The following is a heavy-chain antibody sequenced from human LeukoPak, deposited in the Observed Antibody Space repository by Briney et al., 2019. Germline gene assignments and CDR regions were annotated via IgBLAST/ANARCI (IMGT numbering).Heavy chain of an antibody. CDR2: IFSGIT. D-gene: IGHD1-1*01. V-gene: IGHV4-39*01. CDR1: GGSISSPNHY. CDR3: ARLGTTIKRISY. J-gene: IGHJ4*02. Sequence: SETLSLTCTVSGGSISSPNHYWGWIRQPPGKGLEWIGSIFSGITYYNSSLNSRVTISVDTSKNQFSLELSSVTAADTAVYYCARLGTTIKRISYRGQGTLVTVSS.